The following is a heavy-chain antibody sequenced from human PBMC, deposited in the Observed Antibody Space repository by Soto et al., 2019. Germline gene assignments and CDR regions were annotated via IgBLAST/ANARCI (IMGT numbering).Heavy chain of an antibody. V-gene: IGHV4-61*01. J-gene: IGHJ6*02. CDR3: ARYIPRAYSSNWLYYYYGMDV. Sequence: PSETLSLTCTVSCDSVSSGSYYWSWIRQPPGKGLEWIGYIYYSGITNYNPSLKSRVTISLDTPKNQFSLKLSSVTAADTAVYSCARYIPRAYSSNWLYYYYGMDVWGQGTTVTVSS. CDR2: IYYSGIT. D-gene: IGHD6-13*01. CDR1: CDSVSSGSYY.